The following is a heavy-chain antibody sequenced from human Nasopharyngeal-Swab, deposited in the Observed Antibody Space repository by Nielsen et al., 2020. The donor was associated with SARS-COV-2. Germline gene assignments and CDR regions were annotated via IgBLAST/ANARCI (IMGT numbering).Heavy chain of an antibody. J-gene: IGHJ4*02. V-gene: IGHV4-39*07. Sequence: SETLSLTCAVSGASISSSNNYWGWIRQSPGKGLEWIGTIFSSGSTYNPSLQSRVIMSVDTSKNQFSLKLTSVTAADTAVYYCARDESGDYLGLPFDHWGRGTLVTVSS. CDR1: GASISSSNNY. CDR2: IFSSGST. D-gene: IGHD4-17*01. CDR3: ARDESGDYLGLPFDH.